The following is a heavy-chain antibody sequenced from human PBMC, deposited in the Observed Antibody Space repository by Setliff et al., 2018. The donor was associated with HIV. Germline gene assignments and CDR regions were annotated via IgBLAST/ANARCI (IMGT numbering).Heavy chain of an antibody. J-gene: IGHJ4*02. CDR1: GFTFTTYA. D-gene: IGHD5-18*01. CDR3: TRGGFAALASIDY. V-gene: IGHV1-3*01. Sequence: ASVKVSCKASGFTFTTYAAHWVRQAPGQRPEWMGWINAANGKTRYPQRFEARVTITMDTGASTAYMELNSLRSEDSAVYYCTRGGFAALASIDYWGQGTLVTVSS. CDR2: INAANGKT.